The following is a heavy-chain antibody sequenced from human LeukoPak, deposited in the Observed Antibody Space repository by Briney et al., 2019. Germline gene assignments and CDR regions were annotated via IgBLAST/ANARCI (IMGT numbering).Heavy chain of an antibody. V-gene: IGHV4-59*01. CDR1: GGSISSYY. J-gene: IGHJ4*02. Sequence: SETLSLTCTVSGGSISSYYWSWIRQPPGKGLEWIGYIYYSGSTDYNPSLKSRVTISVDTSKTQFSLTLGPVTAADTAVYYCARVEVSSGTYAILFDNWGQGTLVTVSS. CDR2: IYYSGST. D-gene: IGHD1-26*01. CDR3: ARVEVSSGTYAILFDN.